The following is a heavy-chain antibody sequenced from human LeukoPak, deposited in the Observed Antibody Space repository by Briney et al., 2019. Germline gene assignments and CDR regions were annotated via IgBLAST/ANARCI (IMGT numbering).Heavy chain of an antibody. CDR1: GGSISSSSYY. V-gene: IGHV4-39*07. Sequence: SETLSLTCTVSGGSISSSSYYWGWIRQPPGKGLEWIGSIYYSGSTYYNPSLKSRVTISVDTSKNQFSLKLSSVTAADTAVYYCARVGPNSSGWYSNWFDPWGQGTLVTVSS. J-gene: IGHJ5*02. D-gene: IGHD6-19*01. CDR2: IYYSGST. CDR3: ARVGPNSSGWYSNWFDP.